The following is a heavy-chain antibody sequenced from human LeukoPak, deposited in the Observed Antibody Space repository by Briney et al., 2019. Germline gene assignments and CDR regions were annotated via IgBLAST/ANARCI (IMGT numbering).Heavy chain of an antibody. Sequence: SETLSLTCTVSGGSISSYYWSWIRQPPGKGLEWIGYIYYSGSTNYNPSLKSRATISVDTSKNQFSLKLSSVTAADTAVCYCARDDYSNDWFDPWGQGTPVIVSS. V-gene: IGHV4-59*12. CDR1: GGSISSYY. CDR3: ARDDYSNDWFDP. D-gene: IGHD4-11*01. J-gene: IGHJ5*02. CDR2: IYYSGST.